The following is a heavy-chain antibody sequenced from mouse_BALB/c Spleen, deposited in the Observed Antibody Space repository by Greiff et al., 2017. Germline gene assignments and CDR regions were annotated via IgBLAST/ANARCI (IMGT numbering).Heavy chain of an antibody. CDR1: GYTFSSYW. CDR2: ILPGSGST. J-gene: IGHJ2*01. V-gene: IGHV1-9*01. Sequence: VQLVESGAELMKPGASVKISCKATGYTFSSYWIEWVKQRPGHGLEWIGEILPGSGSTNYNEKFKGKATFTADTSSNTAYMQLSSLTSEDSAVYYCARGYYGSSWGYYFDYWGQGTTLTVSS. D-gene: IGHD1-1*01. CDR3: ARGYYGSSWGYYFDY.